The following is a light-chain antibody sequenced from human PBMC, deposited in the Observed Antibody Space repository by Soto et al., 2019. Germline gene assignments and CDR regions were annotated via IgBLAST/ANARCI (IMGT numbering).Light chain of an antibody. CDR1: QTIMTY. CDR2: AAS. V-gene: IGKV1-39*01. CDR3: QQSYNSPQT. J-gene: IGKJ1*01. Sequence: DIQLSQSLPSLSACVGDPATITCRASQTIMTYLNWYQLKPGKPPRLLIYAASSLQSGVPSRFSGSGSGTDFTLTISSLQPEDFATYSCQQSYNSPQTFGQGTKVDIK.